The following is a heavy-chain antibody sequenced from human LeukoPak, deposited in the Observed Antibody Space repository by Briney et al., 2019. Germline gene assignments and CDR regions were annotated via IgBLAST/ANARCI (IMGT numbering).Heavy chain of an antibody. CDR3: AKDPFVVVLTYYYYGMDV. CDR1: GFTFSSYG. J-gene: IGHJ6*02. CDR2: ISYDGSNK. Sequence: GGSLRLSCAASGFTFSSYGMHWVRQAPGKGLEWVAVISYDGSNKYYADSVKGRFTISRDNSKNTLYLQMNSLRAEDTAVYYCAKDPFVVVLTYYYYGMDVWGQGTTVTVSS. D-gene: IGHD2-2*01. V-gene: IGHV3-30*18.